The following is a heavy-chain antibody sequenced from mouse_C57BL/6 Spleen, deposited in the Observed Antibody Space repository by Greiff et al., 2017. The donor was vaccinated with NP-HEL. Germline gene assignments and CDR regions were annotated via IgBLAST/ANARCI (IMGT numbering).Heavy chain of an antibody. Sequence: AQLVESGAELVKPGASVKMSCKASGYTFTTYPIEWMKQNHGKSLEWIGNFHPYNDDTKYNEKFKGKATLTVEKSSSTVYLELSRLTSDDSAVYYCARGGDYDGAWFAYWGQGTLVTVSA. CDR3: ARGGDYDGAWFAY. CDR1: GYTFTTYP. V-gene: IGHV1-47*01. D-gene: IGHD2-4*01. CDR2: FHPYNDDT. J-gene: IGHJ3*01.